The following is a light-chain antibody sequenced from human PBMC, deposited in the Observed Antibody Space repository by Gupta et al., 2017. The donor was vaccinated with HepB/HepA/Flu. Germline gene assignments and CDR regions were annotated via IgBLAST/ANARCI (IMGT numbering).Light chain of an antibody. CDR2: DAV. Sequence: EILLTQSPATLSLSPGPRPTLSCRASQTVSIYLAWYQQKPEQAPRLLIYDAVNRATGNPARFSGGGAAKELTLTGRSPENEDSAVYYEQDRSILDTFGWGTKVEIK. J-gene: IGKJ4*01. CDR3: QDRSILDT. V-gene: IGKV3-11*01. CDR1: QTVSIY.